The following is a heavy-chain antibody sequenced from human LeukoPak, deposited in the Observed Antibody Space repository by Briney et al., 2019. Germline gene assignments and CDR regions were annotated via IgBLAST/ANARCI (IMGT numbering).Heavy chain of an antibody. V-gene: IGHV4-4*02. CDR1: GDSISSGHW. CDR2: IYHSGST. Sequence: SGTLSLTCAVSGDSISSGHWWSWVRQPPGKGLEWIGEIYHSGSTNYNPSLKSRVTISVDRSKNQFSLKLSSVTAADTAVYYCARGGEDTGGVYYYGMDVWGQGTTVTVSS. D-gene: IGHD5-18*01. CDR3: ARGGEDTGGVYYYGMDV. J-gene: IGHJ6*02.